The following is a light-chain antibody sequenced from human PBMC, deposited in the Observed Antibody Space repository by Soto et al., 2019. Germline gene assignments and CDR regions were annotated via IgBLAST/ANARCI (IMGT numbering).Light chain of an antibody. Sequence: EIVLTQSPGTLSLSPGDGATLSCRASRSVSSTYLAWYQQRPGQAPRLLTYGASTRARGIPDRFSGTGSGTDFSLTISRLEPEDFAVYFCQQYGGSPPVTFGQGTRLEIK. V-gene: IGKV3-20*01. CDR2: GAS. CDR1: RSVSSTY. J-gene: IGKJ5*01. CDR3: QQYGGSPPVT.